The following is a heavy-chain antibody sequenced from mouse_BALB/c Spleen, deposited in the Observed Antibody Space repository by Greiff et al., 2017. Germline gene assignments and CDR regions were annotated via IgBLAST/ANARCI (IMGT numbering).Heavy chain of an antibody. D-gene: IGHD2-1*01. CDR3: AYGNYGGYWYFDV. CDR1: GFSLTSYG. Sequence: VKLVESGPGLVQPSQSLSITCTVSGFSLTSYGVHWVRQSPGKGLEWLGVIWSGGSTDYNAAFISRLSISKDNSKSQVFFKMNSLQANDTAIYYCAYGNYGGYWYFDVWGAGTTVTVSS. CDR2: IWSGGST. V-gene: IGHV2-2*02. J-gene: IGHJ1*01.